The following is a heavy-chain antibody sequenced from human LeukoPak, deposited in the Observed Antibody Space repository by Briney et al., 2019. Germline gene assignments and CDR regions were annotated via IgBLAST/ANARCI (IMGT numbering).Heavy chain of an antibody. CDR2: IIPIFGTA. CDR1: GGTFSSYA. D-gene: IGHD3-22*01. Sequence: GASVKVSCKASGGTFSSYAISWVRQAPRQGLEWMGGIIPIFGTANYAQKFQGRVTITADESTSTAYMELSSLRSEDTAVYYCASNYYDSSGYYRDYWGQGTLVTVSS. J-gene: IGHJ4*02. V-gene: IGHV1-69*13. CDR3: ASNYYDSSGYYRDY.